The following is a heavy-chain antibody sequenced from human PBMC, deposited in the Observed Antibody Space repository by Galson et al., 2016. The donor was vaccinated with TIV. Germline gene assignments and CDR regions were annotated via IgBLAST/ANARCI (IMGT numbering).Heavy chain of an antibody. CDR1: GASISTSSNY. V-gene: IGHV4-39*01. D-gene: IGHD6-19*01. CDR2: IFYTGTT. CDR3: ARRHKWLGGSFDI. J-gene: IGHJ3*02. Sequence: SETLSLTCSVSGASISTSSNYWVWIRQPPGKGLEWIGTIFYTGTTYYNPSLKSRATTSVDTSKRQFSLTVSSVTAADTAVYYCARRHKWLGGSFDIWGQGTMVTVSS.